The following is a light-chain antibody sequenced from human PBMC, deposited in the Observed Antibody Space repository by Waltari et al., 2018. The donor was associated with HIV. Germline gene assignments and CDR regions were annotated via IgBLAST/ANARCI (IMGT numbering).Light chain of an antibody. V-gene: IGLV1-44*01. J-gene: IGLJ3*02. CDR1: NFNVVSNP. CDR2: SNN. CDR3: AARDDSLNAWV. Sequence: QSVLTQPPSASGTPGRRVTISCSGNNFNVVSNPVHCYRQVPGTAPKLLMFSNNQRPSGVPDRFSGSKSGTSASLAIRGLKSEDEADYYCAARDDSLNAWVFGGGTKVTVL.